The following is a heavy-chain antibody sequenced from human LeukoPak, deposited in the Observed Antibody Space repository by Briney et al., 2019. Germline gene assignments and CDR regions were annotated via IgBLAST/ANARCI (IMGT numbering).Heavy chain of an antibody. CDR1: GFTFSNAN. Sequence: GGSLRLSCAASGFTFSNANMNWVRQAPGQGLKWVSFISASSNYIYYADSVKGRFTISRDDAQNSLYLQMNSLRAEDTAVYYCARDRGSGYPPLDYWGQGTLVTVSS. J-gene: IGHJ4*02. D-gene: IGHD3-3*01. CDR2: ISASSNYI. CDR3: ARDRGSGYPPLDY. V-gene: IGHV3-21*06.